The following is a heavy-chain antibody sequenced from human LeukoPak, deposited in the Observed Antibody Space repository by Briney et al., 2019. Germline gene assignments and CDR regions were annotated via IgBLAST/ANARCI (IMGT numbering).Heavy chain of an antibody. V-gene: IGHV4-4*07. CDR3: ARVGSWYAGIDY. Sequence: PSETPSLTCTASGVSISSYYWSWIRQPAGKGPEWIGSIYTSGSTYYTHSLKSRFTLSVDTSKNKFSLKLSSVTAEDTAVYYCARVGSWYAGIDYWGQGTLVTVSS. D-gene: IGHD6-13*01. CDR2: IYTSGST. J-gene: IGHJ4*02. CDR1: GVSISSYY.